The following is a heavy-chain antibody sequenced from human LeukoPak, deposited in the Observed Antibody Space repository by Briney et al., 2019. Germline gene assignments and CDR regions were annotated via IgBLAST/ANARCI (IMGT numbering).Heavy chain of an antibody. D-gene: IGHD5-18*01. CDR3: ATIVGYSYGSAGLGYFDL. J-gene: IGHJ2*01. V-gene: IGHV4-59*01. CDR1: GVSISSYY. CDR2: IYYSGST. Sequence: KPSETLSLTCTVSGVSISSYYWSWLRQPPGKGLEWIGYIYYSGSTNYNPSLKSRVTILVGTSQTQFSLKLSAVTAADTAVYYCATIVGYSYGSAGLGYFDLWGRGTLVTVSS.